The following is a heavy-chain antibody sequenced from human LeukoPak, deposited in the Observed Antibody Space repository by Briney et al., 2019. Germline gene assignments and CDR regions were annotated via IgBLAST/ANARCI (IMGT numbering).Heavy chain of an antibody. J-gene: IGHJ4*02. D-gene: IGHD2-15*01. V-gene: IGHV1-8*01. CDR3: ARGRCSRGTCYYFDY. CDR1: GYTFTSYD. Sequence: GASVKVSCKASGYTFTSYDINWVRQATGQGLEWMGWMNLNSGTTGYAQKFQGRVTMTRNTSINAAYTEVSSLRSDDTAVYYCARGRCSRGTCYYFDYWGQGTLVTVSS. CDR2: MNLNSGTT.